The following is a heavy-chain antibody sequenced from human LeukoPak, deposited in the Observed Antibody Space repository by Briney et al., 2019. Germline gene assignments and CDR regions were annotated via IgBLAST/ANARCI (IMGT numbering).Heavy chain of an antibody. D-gene: IGHD4-17*01. CDR3: VRYRDGEYDF. J-gene: IGHJ4*02. V-gene: IGHV3-7*01. Sequence: GWSLRLSCAGSGFIFSSHWMIWVRQAPGKGVEGVANIKEEGSEKYYVESVKGGFTISRENTKSSMYLEMNSLRAEDTAVYYCVRYRDGEYDFWGQGSWVTVSS. CDR2: IKEEGSEK. CDR1: GFIFSSHW.